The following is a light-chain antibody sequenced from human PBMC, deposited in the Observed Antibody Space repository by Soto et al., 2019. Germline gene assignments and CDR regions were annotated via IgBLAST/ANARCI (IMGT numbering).Light chain of an antibody. V-gene: IGLV1-51*01. CDR3: ATWDSSLRAVV. CDR2: DNI. J-gene: IGLJ2*01. CDR1: TSNIGKNY. Sequence: QSVLTQPPSVSAAPGQRVTISCSGSTSNIGKNYLSWYQQLPGAAPKLLIYDNIQRSSGIPDRFSGSKSGTSATLGITGLQTGDEADYYGATWDSSLRAVVFGGGTKVTVL.